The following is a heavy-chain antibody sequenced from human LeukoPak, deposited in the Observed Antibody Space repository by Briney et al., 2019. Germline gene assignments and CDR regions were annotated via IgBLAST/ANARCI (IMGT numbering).Heavy chain of an antibody. J-gene: IGHJ4*02. CDR1: GFTFSSYW. D-gene: IGHD5-18*01. V-gene: IGHV3-74*01. Sequence: GGSLRLSCAASGFTFSSYWMHWVRHTPGKGLVWVSRIKGDGSSTSYADSVKGRFTIPRDNAKNTLYLQMNSLRAEDTAVYYCARDGYSFGHDFDYWGQGTLVTVSS. CDR3: ARDGYSFGHDFDY. CDR2: IKGDGSST.